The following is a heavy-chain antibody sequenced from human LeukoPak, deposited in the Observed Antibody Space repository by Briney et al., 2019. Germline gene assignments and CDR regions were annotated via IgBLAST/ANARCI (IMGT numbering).Heavy chain of an antibody. J-gene: IGHJ5*02. CDR2: IYPGDSDT. Sequence: GESLKISCKASVYSFTTYWIGWVRQMPGKGLEWMGIIYPGDSDTRYSPSFQGQVTISADISISTAYLQWSSLKASDTAMYYCARHANYYGSGRWFDPWGQGTLVTVSS. D-gene: IGHD3-10*01. CDR3: ARHANYYGSGRWFDP. V-gene: IGHV5-51*01. CDR1: VYSFTTYW.